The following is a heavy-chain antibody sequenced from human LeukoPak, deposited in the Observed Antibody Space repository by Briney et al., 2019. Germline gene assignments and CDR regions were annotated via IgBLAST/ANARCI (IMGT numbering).Heavy chain of an antibody. CDR2: IYHSGSP. D-gene: IGHD1-7*01. CDR3: ARDAGTTRTYWFFDL. Sequence: PSETLSLTCAVSGGSITNNNWWSWVRQPPGKGLEWIGEIYHSGSPNYNPPLKNRVTISLDKSKNHFSLRLNSVTAADTAVYFCARDAGTTRTYWFFDLWGRGTLVIVSS. V-gene: IGHV4-4*02. J-gene: IGHJ2*01. CDR1: GGSITNNNW.